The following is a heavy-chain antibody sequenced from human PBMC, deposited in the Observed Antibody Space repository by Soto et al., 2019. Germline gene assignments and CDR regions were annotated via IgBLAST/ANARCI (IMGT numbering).Heavy chain of an antibody. D-gene: IGHD2-15*01. CDR1: GYTFTNYA. J-gene: IGHJ4*02. V-gene: IGHV1-3*04. CDR2: INTGNGNT. CDR3: ARIRVIAGKYFDY. Sequence: ASVKVSFKASGYTFTNYAIHWVRPAPGQRLEWMGWINTGNGNTKSSQRFQGRVTISRDTSASTAYMDLSSLRSEDTAVYYCARIRVIAGKYFDYWGQGTLVTVSS.